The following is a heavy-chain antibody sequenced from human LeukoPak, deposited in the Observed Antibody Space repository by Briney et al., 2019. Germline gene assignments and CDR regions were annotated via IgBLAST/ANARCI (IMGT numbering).Heavy chain of an antibody. D-gene: IGHD6-19*01. CDR1: VGSLSSPTYY. J-gene: IGHJ4*02. Sequence: SETPSLTCTVPVGSLSSPTYYSGWVSQPPGSWLEWLAIIYYSGTTSYSPSLKSRVTISVNRSNNQFSLRLTSVTAADTAVYFCAGYSSGWSSGGVYWGQGTLVTVSS. CDR2: IYYSGTT. V-gene: IGHV4-39*05. CDR3: AGYSSGWSSGGVY.